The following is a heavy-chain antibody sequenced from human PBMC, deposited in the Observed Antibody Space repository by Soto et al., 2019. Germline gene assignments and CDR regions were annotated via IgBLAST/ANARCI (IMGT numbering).Heavy chain of an antibody. CDR2: IDWDDDK. CDR3: ARGREHHDSGPFDY. CDR1: GFSLSTSGMC. D-gene: IGHD1-26*01. V-gene: IGHV2-70*01. Sequence: GSGPTLVNPTQTLTLTCTFSGFSLSTSGMCVSWIRQPPGKALEWLALIDWDDDKYYSTSLKTRLTISKDTSKNQVVLTMTNMDPVDTATYYCARGREHHDSGPFDYWGQGTLVTVSS. J-gene: IGHJ4*02.